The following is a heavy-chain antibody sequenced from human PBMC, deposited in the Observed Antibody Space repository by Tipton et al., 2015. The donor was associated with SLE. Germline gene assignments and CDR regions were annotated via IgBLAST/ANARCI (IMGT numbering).Heavy chain of an antibody. D-gene: IGHD2/OR15-2a*01. CDR2: INQDENVQ. Sequence: AVSGFSLSHYWMTWVRQAPGKGLEWVANINQDENVQNYVDSVRGRFTISRDNTKNSLYLQMSSLRAEDTAVYYCVRDRFSVAERDLDNWGQGTLVTVSS. J-gene: IGHJ4*02. CDR1: GFSLSHYW. CDR3: VRDRFSVAERDLDN. V-gene: IGHV3-7*01.